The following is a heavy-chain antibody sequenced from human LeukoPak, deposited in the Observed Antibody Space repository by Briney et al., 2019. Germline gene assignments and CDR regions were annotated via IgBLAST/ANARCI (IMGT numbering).Heavy chain of an antibody. CDR2: IKQDGSAK. D-gene: IGHD1-26*01. CDR3: TTDCCSWSDNGNYYHY. J-gene: IGHJ4*02. Sequence: GGSLRLSCAASEFSFSRSWMNWVRQAPGKGLEWVANIKQDGSAKYYVDSVEGRFTISRDNAKNSLYLQMNSLKTEDTAVYYCTTDCCSWSDNGNYYHYWGQGTLVSVSS. CDR1: EFSFSRSW. V-gene: IGHV3-7*05.